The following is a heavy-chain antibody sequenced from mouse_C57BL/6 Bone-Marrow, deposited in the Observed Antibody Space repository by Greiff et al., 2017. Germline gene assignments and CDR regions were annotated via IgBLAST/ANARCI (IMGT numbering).Heavy chain of an antibody. CDR2: IDPEDGET. CDR3: TRSLMYYGTYF. D-gene: IGHD1-1*01. J-gene: IGHJ2*01. CDR1: GFNINDYY. V-gene: IGHV14-2*01. Sequence: EVQLQQSGAELVKPGASVKLSCTASGFNINDYYIHWVKQRTEQGLEWIGRIDPEDGETKYAPKFQDKATITADTSSNTAYLQLSSLTSEDTAFYYCTRSLMYYGTYFWGQGTTLTVSS.